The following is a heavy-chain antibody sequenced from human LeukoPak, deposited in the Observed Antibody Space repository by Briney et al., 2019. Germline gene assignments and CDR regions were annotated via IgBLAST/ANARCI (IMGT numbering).Heavy chain of an antibody. CDR3: VRAISYYDSSGYGNY. D-gene: IGHD3-22*01. CDR1: GFTFSTYS. V-gene: IGHV3-74*01. Sequence: GGSLRLSCAASGFTFSTYSMKWVRQAPGKGLVWVSRININGSNTGYADSVKGRFSISRDNAKNTLYLQMNSLRAEDTAVYYCVRAISYYDSSGYGNYWGQGTLVTVSS. J-gene: IGHJ4*02. CDR2: ININGSNT.